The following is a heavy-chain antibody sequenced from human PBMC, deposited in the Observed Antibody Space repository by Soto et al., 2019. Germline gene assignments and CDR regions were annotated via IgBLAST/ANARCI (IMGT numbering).Heavy chain of an antibody. J-gene: IGHJ6*03. Sequence: ASVKVSCKASGYTFTSYAMHWVRQAPGQRLEWMGWINAGNGNTKYSQKFQGRVTITRDTSASTAYMELSSLRSEDTAVYYCARDPAQRGYSGYDSFRPQDYYYYMDVWGKGTTVTVSS. CDR2: INAGNGNT. V-gene: IGHV1-3*01. CDR3: ARDPAQRGYSGYDSFRPQDYYYYMDV. CDR1: GYTFTSYA. D-gene: IGHD5-12*01.